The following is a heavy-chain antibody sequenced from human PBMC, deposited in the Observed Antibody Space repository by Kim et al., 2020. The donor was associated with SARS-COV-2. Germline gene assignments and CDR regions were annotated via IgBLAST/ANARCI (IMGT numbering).Heavy chain of an antibody. CDR3: ARHVSEQIFGVVI. Sequence: SPSLRSRVTISVDTAKNQFSLKTSSVTAADTAVYYCARHVSEQIFGVVIRGEGTLVTVSS. V-gene: IGHV4-39*01. J-gene: IGHJ4*02. D-gene: IGHD3-3*01.